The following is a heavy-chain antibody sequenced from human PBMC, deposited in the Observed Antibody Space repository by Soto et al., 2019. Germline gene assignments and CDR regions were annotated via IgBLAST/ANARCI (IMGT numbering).Heavy chain of an antibody. CDR1: GFTFSSYS. V-gene: IGHV3-21*01. CDR3: ARDPCSGWSCYFDY. D-gene: IGHD6-19*01. Sequence: PGGSLRLSCAASGFTFSSYSMNWVRQAPGKGLEWVSSISSSSSYIYYADSVKGRFTISRDNAKNSLYLQMNSLRAEDTAVYYCARDPCSGWSCYFDYWGQGTLVTVSS. CDR2: ISSSSSYI. J-gene: IGHJ4*02.